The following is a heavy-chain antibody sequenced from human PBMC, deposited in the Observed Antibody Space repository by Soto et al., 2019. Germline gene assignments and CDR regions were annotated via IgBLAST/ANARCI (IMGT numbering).Heavy chain of an antibody. CDR3: ARGGSSGWLIDY. D-gene: IGHD6-19*01. CDR1: GFTFSSYS. V-gene: IGHV3-21*01. J-gene: IGHJ4*02. Sequence: EVQLVESGGGLVKPGGSLRLSCAASGFTFSSYSMNWVRQAPGKELEWVSSISSSSSYIYYADSVKGRFTISRDNAKNSLYLQMNSLRAEDTAVYYCARGGSSGWLIDYWGQGTLVTVS. CDR2: ISSSSSYI.